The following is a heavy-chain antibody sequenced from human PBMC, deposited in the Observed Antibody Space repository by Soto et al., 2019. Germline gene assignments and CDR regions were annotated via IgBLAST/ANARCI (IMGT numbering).Heavy chain of an antibody. CDR3: ARGVVVTAPYFDY. CDR2: IYPGDSDT. Sequence: GESLKISCKGSGYSFRSFWIGWVRQMPGKGLEWMGIIYPGDSDTRYSPSFQGQVTISADKSISTAYLQWSSLKASDTAMYYCARGVVVTAPYFDYWGQGTLVTVSS. J-gene: IGHJ4*02. V-gene: IGHV5-51*01. D-gene: IGHD2-21*02. CDR1: GYSFRSFW.